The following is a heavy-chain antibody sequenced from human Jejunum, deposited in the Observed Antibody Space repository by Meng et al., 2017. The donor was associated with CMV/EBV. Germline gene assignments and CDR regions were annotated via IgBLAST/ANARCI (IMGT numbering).Heavy chain of an antibody. J-gene: IGHJ4*02. CDR1: LPFRTSW. Sequence: LPFRTSWMHWVRQIAGRGLVSVARINSDGTKTTYADSVKDRFTISRDNAKNTLYLQMNSLTAEDTAVYFCAKPPSLWDYGANGPLHYWGQGALVTVSS. D-gene: IGHD4/OR15-4a*01. CDR3: AKPPSLWDYGANGPLHY. CDR2: INSDGTKT. V-gene: IGHV3-74*01.